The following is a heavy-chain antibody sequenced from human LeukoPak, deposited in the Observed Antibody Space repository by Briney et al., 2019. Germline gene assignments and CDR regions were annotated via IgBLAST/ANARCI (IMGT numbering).Heavy chain of an antibody. CDR2: IYSSGST. CDR1: GGSISSGGYY. D-gene: IGHD6-19*01. J-gene: IGHJ4*02. Sequence: SETLSLTCTVSGGSISSGGYYWSWIRQPAGRGLEWIGRIYSSGSTNYNSSLKSRVTISIDTSENQFSLNLSSVTAADTAVYYCARVGGSGWLDYWGQGTLVTVSS. CDR3: ARVGGSGWLDY. V-gene: IGHV4-61*02.